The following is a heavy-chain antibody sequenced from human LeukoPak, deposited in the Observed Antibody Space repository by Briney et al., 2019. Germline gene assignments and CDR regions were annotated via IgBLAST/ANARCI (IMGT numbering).Heavy chain of an antibody. Sequence: GGSLRLFCAASGFTFSSYGMHWVRQAPGKGLEWVAVISYDGSNKYYADSVKGRFTISRDNSKNTLYLQMNSLRAEDTAVYYCAKAGDSNYKENWFDPWGQGTLVTVSS. CDR1: GFTFSSYG. CDR3: AKAGDSNYKENWFDP. J-gene: IGHJ5*02. D-gene: IGHD4-11*01. V-gene: IGHV3-30*18. CDR2: ISYDGSNK.